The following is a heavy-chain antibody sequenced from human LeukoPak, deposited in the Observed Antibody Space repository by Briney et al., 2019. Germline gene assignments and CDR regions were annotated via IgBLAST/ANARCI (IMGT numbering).Heavy chain of an antibody. D-gene: IGHD1-26*01. CDR1: GFTFSSYG. V-gene: IGHV3-23*01. J-gene: IGHJ4*02. CDR2: ISGSGGST. Sequence: GGSLRLSCAASGFTFSSYGMSWVRQAPGKGLEWVSAISGSGGSTYYADSVKGRFTISRDNSKNTLYLQMNSLRAEDTAVYYCAKVKGHAQGVWWGTIDYWGQGTLVTVSS. CDR3: AKVKGHAQGVWWGTIDY.